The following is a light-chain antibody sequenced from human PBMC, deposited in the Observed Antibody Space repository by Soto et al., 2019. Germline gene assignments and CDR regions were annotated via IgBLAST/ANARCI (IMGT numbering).Light chain of an antibody. V-gene: IGKV3-20*01. CDR3: QLYGDSPMYT. Sequence: EIVLTQSPGTLSLSPGERATLSCRAGQSISSSSLAWYQQKRCQAPRLLSYGASSRDTGMPDMFMGSGSGRDFTLNIKRLEPEDFAVYYCQLYGDSPMYTLALGTKVDIK. CDR1: QSISSSS. CDR2: GAS. J-gene: IGKJ2*01.